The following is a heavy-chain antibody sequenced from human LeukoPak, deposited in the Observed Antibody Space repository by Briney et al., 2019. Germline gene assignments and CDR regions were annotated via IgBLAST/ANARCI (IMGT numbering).Heavy chain of an antibody. V-gene: IGHV4-4*09. CDR1: GGSINGYY. J-gene: IGHJ3*01. Sequence: PSETLSLTCTVPGGSINGYYWTWIRHPPGKGLEWIGYTYNSGSTNYNPSPKSRVTLSVHTSKNQFSLRLSSVTAADTAMYYCARRRLGDAFDVWGQGTMVSVSS. CDR3: ARRRLGDAFDV. D-gene: IGHD3-16*01. CDR2: TYNSGST.